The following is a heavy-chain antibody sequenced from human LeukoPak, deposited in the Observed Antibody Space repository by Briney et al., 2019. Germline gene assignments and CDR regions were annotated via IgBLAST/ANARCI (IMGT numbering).Heavy chain of an antibody. D-gene: IGHD1-20*01. Sequence: PGGSLRLSCAASGFTFSSYAMHWVRQAPGKGLEWVAFIRYDGSNKYYADSVKGRFTISRDNSKNKLYLQMNSLRAEDTSVYYCAKSNWNSPGIWGQGTMVTVSS. CDR2: IRYDGSNK. CDR1: GFTFSSYA. V-gene: IGHV3-30*02. CDR3: AKSNWNSPGI. J-gene: IGHJ3*02.